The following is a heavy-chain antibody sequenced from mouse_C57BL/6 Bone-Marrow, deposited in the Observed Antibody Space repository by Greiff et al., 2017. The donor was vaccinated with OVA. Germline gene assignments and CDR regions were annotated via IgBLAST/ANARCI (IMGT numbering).Heavy chain of an antibody. D-gene: IGHD2-3*01. Sequence: DVMLVEPGGGLVQPKGSLKLSCAASGFSFTTYAMNWVRQAPGKGLEWVARIRRKSNNYASYYADSVKDRFTISRDDSDSMLYLQMNDLKTEDTAMYDCVGCDDGYYCLYAMDYWGQGTSVTVSS. V-gene: IGHV10-1*01. J-gene: IGHJ4*01. CDR3: VGCDDGYYCLYAMDY. CDR2: IRRKSNNYAS. CDR1: GFSFTTYA.